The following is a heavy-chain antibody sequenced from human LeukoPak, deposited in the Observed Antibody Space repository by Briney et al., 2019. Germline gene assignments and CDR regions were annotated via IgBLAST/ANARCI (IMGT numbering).Heavy chain of an antibody. D-gene: IGHD2-2*01. CDR2: IYTSWST. V-gene: IGHV4-61*02. J-gene: IGHJ6*03. Sequence: SQTLSLTCTVSGGSISSGSYYWSWIRQPAGKGLEWIGRIYTSWSTNYNPSLKSRVSISIDTSKNQFSLKLSSVTAADTAVYYCARGVGSSSRVRYSYMGVWGKGTTVTVSS. CDR3: ARGVGSSSRVRYSYMGV. CDR1: GGSISSGSYY.